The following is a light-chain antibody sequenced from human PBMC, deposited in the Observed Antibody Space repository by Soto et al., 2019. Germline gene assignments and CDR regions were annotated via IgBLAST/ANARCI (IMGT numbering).Light chain of an antibody. CDR2: DAS. J-gene: IGKJ2*01. CDR3: QQYASPYT. CDR1: QRVSVY. Sequence: EIVLTQSPATLSLSPGERATLFCRASQRVSVYLAWFQQKPGQAPRLLIYDASNRAAGIPARFSGSGSGTDFTLTISSLEPEDFAVYYCQQYASPYTFGQGTKLEIK. V-gene: IGKV3-11*01.